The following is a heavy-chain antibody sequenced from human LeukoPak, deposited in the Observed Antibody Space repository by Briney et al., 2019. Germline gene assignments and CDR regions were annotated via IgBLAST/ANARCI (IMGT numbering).Heavy chain of an antibody. CDR2: ISSSSNYI. Sequence: SGGSLRLSCAASGFTFDDYAMSWVRQTPGKGLEWVSSISSSSNYIYYADSVKGRVTISRNNAKNSLYLKMNSLRAEDTAVYYCARDFGTTDSSGYYYGDAFDIWGQGTMVTVSS. CDR1: GFTFDDYA. J-gene: IGHJ3*02. CDR3: ARDFGTTDSSGYYYGDAFDI. V-gene: IGHV3-21*01. D-gene: IGHD3-22*01.